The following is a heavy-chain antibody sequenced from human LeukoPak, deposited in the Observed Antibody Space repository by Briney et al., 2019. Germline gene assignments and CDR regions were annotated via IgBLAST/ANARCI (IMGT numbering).Heavy chain of an antibody. CDR3: ARLGITIFGVAVEAFDI. CDR1: GGSISSYH. D-gene: IGHD3-3*01. V-gene: IGHV4-59*01. Sequence: SETLSLTCTVSGGSISSYHWSWIRQPPGKGLEWIGYIYYSGSTNYNPSLKSRVTISVDTSKNQFSLKLSSVTAADTAVYYCARLGITIFGVAVEAFDIWGQGTMVTVSS. J-gene: IGHJ3*02. CDR2: IYYSGST.